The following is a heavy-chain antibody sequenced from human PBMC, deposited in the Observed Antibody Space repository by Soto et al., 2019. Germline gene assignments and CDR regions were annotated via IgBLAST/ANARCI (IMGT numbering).Heavy chain of an antibody. CDR3: ARVSGAYYDFWSGYPAGNWFDP. V-gene: IGHV4-34*01. J-gene: IGHJ5*02. D-gene: IGHD3-3*01. CDR2: INHSGST. Sequence: PSETLSLTCAVYGGSFSGYYWSWIRQPPGKGLERIGEINHSGSTNYNPSLKSRVTISVDTSKNQFSLKLSSVTAADTAVYYCARVSGAYYDFWSGYPAGNWFDPWGQGTLVTVSS. CDR1: GGSFSGYY.